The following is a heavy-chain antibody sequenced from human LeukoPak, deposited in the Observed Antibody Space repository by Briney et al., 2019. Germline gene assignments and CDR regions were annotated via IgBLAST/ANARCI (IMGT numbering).Heavy chain of an antibody. V-gene: IGHV1-18*01. Sequence: ASAKVSCKASGYTFTSHDISWVRQAPGQGLEWMGWISAYNGNTNYAQKLQGRVTMTTDTSTSTAYMELRSLRSDDTAVYYCARGASSYYYDSSGYTYFDCWGQGTLVTVSS. CDR3: ARGASSYYYDSSGYTYFDC. J-gene: IGHJ4*02. CDR1: GYTFTSHD. D-gene: IGHD3-22*01. CDR2: ISAYNGNT.